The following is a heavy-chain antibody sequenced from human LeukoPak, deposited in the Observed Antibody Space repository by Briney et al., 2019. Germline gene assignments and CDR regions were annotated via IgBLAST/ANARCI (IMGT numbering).Heavy chain of an antibody. CDR3: ARVGYNNYDLDF. Sequence: GGSLRLSCAVSGFIFSHYWMSWVRQAPGKGLEWVANIKPDGSDTYYMDSVEGRFTISRDNAMSSLYLQMNSLRAEDTAVYYCARVGYNNYDLDFWGQGTLVTVSS. CDR2: IKPDGSDT. V-gene: IGHV3-7*01. CDR1: GFIFSHYW. J-gene: IGHJ4*02. D-gene: IGHD3-3*01.